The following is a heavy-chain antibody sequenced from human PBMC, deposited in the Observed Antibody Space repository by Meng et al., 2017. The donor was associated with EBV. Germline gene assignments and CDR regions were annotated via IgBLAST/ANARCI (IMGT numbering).Heavy chain of an antibody. J-gene: IGHJ4*02. CDR2: LYRSGTT. Sequence: EVQLVELGGGVIQPGESRRLYCAASGFTISGNNINWVRQAPGKGLEWVSVLYRSGTTYYTDSVKGRVTVTIDTSNNTVYLQKNCVIAEDTAVYYCARDLDKLCLDYWGQGTLVTVSS. CDR3: ARDLDKLCLDY. CDR1: GFTISGNN. V-gene: IGHV3-53*01. D-gene: IGHD2-21*01.